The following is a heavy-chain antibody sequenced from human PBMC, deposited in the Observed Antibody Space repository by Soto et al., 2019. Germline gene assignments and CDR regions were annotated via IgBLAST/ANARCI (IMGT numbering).Heavy chain of an antibody. CDR3: AVGELSGTPDY. J-gene: IGHJ4*02. D-gene: IGHD3-10*01. CDR2: IYYSGST. V-gene: IGHV4-59*08. CDR1: GGSISSYY. Sequence: PSETLSLTCTVSGGSISSYYWSWIRQPPGKGLEWVGYIYYSGSTNYNPSLKSRVTISVDTSKNQFSLKLSSVTAADTAVYYCAVGELSGTPDYWGQGTLVTVSS.